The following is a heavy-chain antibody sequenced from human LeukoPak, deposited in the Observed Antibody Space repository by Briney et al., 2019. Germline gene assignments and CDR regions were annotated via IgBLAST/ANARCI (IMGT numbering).Heavy chain of an antibody. CDR3: TRDFSSIWYGTTDY. Sequence: GGSLRLSCTASGFTFGDYAMSWFRQAPGKGLEWIGFIRSKAYGGTTEYAASVKGRFTISRDDSKSIAYLQMNSLKTEDTAVYYCTRDFSSIWYGTTDYWGQGTLVPVS. CDR1: GFTFGDYA. V-gene: IGHV3-49*03. J-gene: IGHJ4*02. CDR2: IRSKAYGGTT. D-gene: IGHD6-13*01.